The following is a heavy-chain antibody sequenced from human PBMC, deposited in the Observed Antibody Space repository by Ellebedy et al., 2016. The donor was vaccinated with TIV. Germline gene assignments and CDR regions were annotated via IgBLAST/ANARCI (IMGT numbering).Heavy chain of an antibody. V-gene: IGHV3-11*01. CDR2: ISDSATTI. CDR1: GFTFSDYY. Sequence: GESLKISCAASGFTFSDYYMNWVRQAPGKGLEWIAYISDSATTIKYADSVKGRFTVSRDNPKNSLFLQMSSLRADDTAIYYCARVLGYGGSRFYFDYWGQGSLVTVSS. D-gene: IGHD5-12*01. J-gene: IGHJ4*02. CDR3: ARVLGYGGSRFYFDY.